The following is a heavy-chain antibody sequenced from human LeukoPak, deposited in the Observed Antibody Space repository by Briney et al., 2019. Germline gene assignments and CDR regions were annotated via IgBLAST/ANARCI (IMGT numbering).Heavy chain of an antibody. CDR1: GFTFSSYS. J-gene: IGHJ6*03. CDR3: ARGQGYGSGSYAYMDV. CDR2: ISSSSSYI. V-gene: IGHV3-21*01. Sequence: GGSLRLSCAASGFTFSSYSMNWVRQAPGKGLEWVSSISSSSSYIYYADSVKGRFTISRDNAKNSLYLQMNSLRAEDTAVYYCARGQGYGSGSYAYMDVWGKGTTVTVSS. D-gene: IGHD3-10*01.